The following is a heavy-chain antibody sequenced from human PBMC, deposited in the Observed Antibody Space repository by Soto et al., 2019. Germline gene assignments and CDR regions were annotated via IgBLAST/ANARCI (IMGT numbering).Heavy chain of an antibody. D-gene: IGHD3-22*01. J-gene: IGHJ4*02. CDR3: ARVGGSGYYDY. CDR2: INPSGGST. V-gene: IGHV1-46*01. CDR1: GYTSTIYY. Sequence: ASVKVSCKASGYTSTIYYMHCVLQAPGQGLEWMGIINPSGGSTSYAQKFQGRVTMTRDTSTSTVYMELSSLRSEDTAVYYCARVGGSGYYDYWGQGTLVTVSS.